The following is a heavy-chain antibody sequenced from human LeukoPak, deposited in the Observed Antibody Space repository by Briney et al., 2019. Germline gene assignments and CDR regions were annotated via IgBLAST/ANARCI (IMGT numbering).Heavy chain of an antibody. CDR3: ARAAIQLWLDYYYYYMDV. D-gene: IGHD5-18*01. V-gene: IGHV1-2*02. J-gene: IGHJ6*03. Sequence: ASVKVSCKASGYTFTGYYMHWVRQAPGQGLEWMGWINPNSGGTNYAQKFQGRVTMTRDTSISTAYMELSRLRSDDTAVYYCARAAIQLWLDYYYYYMDVWGKGITVTVSS. CDR1: GYTFTGYY. CDR2: INPNSGGT.